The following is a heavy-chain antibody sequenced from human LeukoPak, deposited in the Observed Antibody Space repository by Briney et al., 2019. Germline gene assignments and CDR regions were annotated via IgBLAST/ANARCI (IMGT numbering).Heavy chain of an antibody. D-gene: IGHD1-26*01. CDR1: GGSISSYY. CDR3: ARGARGSYSY. V-gene: IGHV4-59*08. CDR2: IYYSGST. Sequence: SETLSLTCTVSGGSISSYYWSWIRQPPGKGLEWIGYIYYSGSTNYNPSLNSRVTISVDTSNNQFALKLSSVTAADTAVYYCARGARGSYSYWGAGTLVTVSS. J-gene: IGHJ4*02.